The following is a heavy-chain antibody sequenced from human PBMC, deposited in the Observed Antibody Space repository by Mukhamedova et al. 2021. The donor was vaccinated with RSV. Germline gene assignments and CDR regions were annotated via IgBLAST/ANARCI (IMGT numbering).Heavy chain of an antibody. Sequence: TNYNPSLKSRVTISVDTSKNQFSLKLSSVTAADTAVYYCARGPRDILTGYYYYYGMDVWGQGTTVTVSS. J-gene: IGHJ6*02. V-gene: IGHV4-34*01. CDR3: ARGPRDILTGYYYYYGMDV. CDR2: T. D-gene: IGHD3-9*01.